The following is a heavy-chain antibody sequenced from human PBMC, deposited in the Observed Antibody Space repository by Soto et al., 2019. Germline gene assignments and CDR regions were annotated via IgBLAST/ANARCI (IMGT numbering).Heavy chain of an antibody. V-gene: IGHV1-69*01. Sequence: QVQLVQSGAEVKKPGSSVKVSCKASGGTFSSYAISWVRQAPGQGLEWMGGIIPIFGTANYAQKFQGRVTITADESTSTAYMELSSLRSEDTAVYYCARDQFSRICFRPPVVPAATNWFDPWGQGTLVTVSS. CDR1: GGTFSSYA. CDR2: IIPIFGTA. D-gene: IGHD2-2*01. J-gene: IGHJ5*02. CDR3: ARDQFSRICFRPPVVPAATNWFDP.